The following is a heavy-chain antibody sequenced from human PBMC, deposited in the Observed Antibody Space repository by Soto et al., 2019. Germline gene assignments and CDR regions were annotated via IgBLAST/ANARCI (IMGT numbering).Heavy chain of an antibody. J-gene: IGHJ5*02. V-gene: IGHV1-8*01. Sequence: QVRLVQSGAEVKKPGASVKVSCKASGYTFTSYDINWVRQATGQGLEWMGWMNPNSGNTGYAQKFQGRVTMTRNTSISTAYMELRSLRSEDTAVYYCARGHCSSTSCYQIWFDPWGQGTLVTVSS. CDR3: ARGHCSSTSCYQIWFDP. D-gene: IGHD2-2*01. CDR2: MNPNSGNT. CDR1: GYTFTSYD.